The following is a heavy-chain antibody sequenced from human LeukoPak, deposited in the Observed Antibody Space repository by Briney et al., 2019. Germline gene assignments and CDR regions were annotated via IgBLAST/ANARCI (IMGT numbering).Heavy chain of an antibody. CDR2: IDGDGSST. D-gene: IGHD4-17*01. CDR1: GFTFSRHW. V-gene: IGHV3-74*01. J-gene: IGHJ1*01. CDR3: AKDYGDYGSLEYFQH. Sequence: PGGSLRLSCVVSGFTFSRHWMRWVRQAPGKGLVWVSHIDGDGSSTNYADSVRGRFTISRDSAKNTLYLQMNSLRAEDTAVYYCAKDYGDYGSLEYFQHWGQGTLVTVSS.